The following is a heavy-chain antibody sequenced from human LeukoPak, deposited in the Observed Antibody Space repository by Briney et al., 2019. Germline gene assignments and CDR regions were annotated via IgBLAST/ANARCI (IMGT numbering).Heavy chain of an antibody. D-gene: IGHD2-21*01. CDR1: GFTFSSYG. V-gene: IGHV3-30*03. CDR3: ARDLLRSEGSY. CDR2: ISYDGSNK. J-gene: IGHJ4*02. Sequence: PGRSLRLSCAASGFTFSSYGMHWVRQAPGKALEWVAVISYDGSNKYYADSVKGRFTISRDNSKNTLYLQMNSLRAEDTAVYYCARDLLRSEGSYWGQGTLLTVSS.